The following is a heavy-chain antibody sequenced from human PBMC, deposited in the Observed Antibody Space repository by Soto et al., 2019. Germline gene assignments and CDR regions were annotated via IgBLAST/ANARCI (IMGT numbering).Heavy chain of an antibody. D-gene: IGHD6-6*01. J-gene: IGHJ6*02. V-gene: IGHV1-46*01. CDR2: INPSGGST. CDR3: ARPYSSSSPYYYYGMDV. CDR1: GYTFTSYY. Sequence: ASVNVSCKASGYTFTSYYMHWVRQAPGQGLEWMGIINPSGGSTSYAQKFQGRVTMTRDTPTSTVYMELSSLRSEDTAVYYCARPYSSSSPYYYYGMDVWGQGTTVTVSS.